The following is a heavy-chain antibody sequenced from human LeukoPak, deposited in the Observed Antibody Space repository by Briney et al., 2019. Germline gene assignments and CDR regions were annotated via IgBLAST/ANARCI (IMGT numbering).Heavy chain of an antibody. CDR1: GGSISSSSYS. CDR2: IYYSGNT. CDR3: ARLILYTYGRDY. J-gene: IGHJ4*02. D-gene: IGHD5-18*01. V-gene: IGHV4-39*01. Sequence: SETLSLTCTVSGGSISSSSYSWGWIRQPPGMGLEWIGDIYYSGNTYYNPSLKSRVTISVDTSKNQFSLKVTSVTATDTAVYYRARLILYTYGRDYWGQGTLVTVSS.